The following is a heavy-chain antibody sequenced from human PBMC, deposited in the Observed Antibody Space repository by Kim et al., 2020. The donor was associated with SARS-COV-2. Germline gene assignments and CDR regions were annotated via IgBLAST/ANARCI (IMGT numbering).Heavy chain of an antibody. J-gene: IGHJ4*02. CDR3: ARERDSGDLDY. Sequence: GGSLRLSCAASGFTVSSNYMSWVRQAPGKGLEWVSVIYSGGSTYYADSVKGRFTISRDNSKNTLYLQMNSLRAEDTAVYYCARERDSGDLDYWGQGTLVTIAS. V-gene: IGHV3-66*01. D-gene: IGHD1-26*01. CDR1: GFTVSSNY. CDR2: IYSGGST.